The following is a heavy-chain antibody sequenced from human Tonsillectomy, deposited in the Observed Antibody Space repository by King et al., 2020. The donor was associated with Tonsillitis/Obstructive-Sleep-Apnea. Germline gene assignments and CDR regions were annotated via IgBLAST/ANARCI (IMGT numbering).Heavy chain of an antibody. CDR1: RFSFDDYA. Sequence: VQLVESGGGVVQPGGSLRLSCAASRFSFDDYAMHWVRQAPRKGLEWVSLISGDGISTYYADSVKGRFTISRDNSKNSLYLQMNSLRTEDTALYYCAKDGDDYGGIRFDYWGQGTQATVSS. CDR3: AKDGDDYGGIRFDY. D-gene: IGHD4-23*01. CDR2: ISGDGIST. J-gene: IGHJ4*02. V-gene: IGHV3-43*02.